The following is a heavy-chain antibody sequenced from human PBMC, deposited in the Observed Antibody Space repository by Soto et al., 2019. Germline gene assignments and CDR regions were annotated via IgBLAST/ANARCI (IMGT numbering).Heavy chain of an antibody. CDR3: ARGPNYDYIWGSYRPRDAFDI. J-gene: IGHJ3*02. CDR2: ISAYNGNT. V-gene: IGHV1-18*01. D-gene: IGHD3-16*02. Sequence: ASVKVSCKASGYTFTSYGISWVRQAPGQGLEWMGWISAYNGNTNYAQKLQGRVTMTTDTSTSTAYMELRSLRSDDTAVYYCARGPNYDYIWGSYRPRDAFDIWGQGTMVIVSS. CDR1: GYTFTSYG.